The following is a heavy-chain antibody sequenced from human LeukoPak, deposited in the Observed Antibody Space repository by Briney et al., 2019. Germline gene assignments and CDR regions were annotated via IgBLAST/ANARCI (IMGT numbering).Heavy chain of an antibody. CDR1: GGSLSSYY. D-gene: IGHD2-8*01. J-gene: IGHJ4*02. V-gene: IGHV4-4*07. CDR2: VYTSGST. Sequence: SETLSLTCTVSGGSLSSYYWSWIRQPAGKGLEWIGRVYTSGSTNYNPSLKSRVTMSVDTSKNQFSLKLSSVTAADTAVYYCAREYFHCTNGVCYDFDYWGQGTLVTVSS. CDR3: AREYFHCTNGVCYDFDY.